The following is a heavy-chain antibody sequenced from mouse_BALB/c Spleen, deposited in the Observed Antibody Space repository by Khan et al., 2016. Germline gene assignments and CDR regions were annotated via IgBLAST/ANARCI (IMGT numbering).Heavy chain of an antibody. V-gene: IGHV5-17*02. Sequence: EVELVESGGGLVQPGGSRLLSCAASGFTFSSYGMHWVRQAPEKGLEWVAYISSGSSTIYYADTVKGRFAISRDTPTNTLFLQMTSLRTEDTAMYYCAKRGSGLYYFDDWGHGTTLTVSS. D-gene: IGHD1-3*01. CDR2: ISSGSSTI. CDR1: GFTFSSYG. CDR3: AKRGSGLYYFDD. J-gene: IGHJ2*01.